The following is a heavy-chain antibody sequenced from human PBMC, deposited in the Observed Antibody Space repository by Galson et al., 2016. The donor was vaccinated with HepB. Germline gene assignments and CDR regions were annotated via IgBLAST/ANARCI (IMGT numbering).Heavy chain of an antibody. CDR2: ISYDGSNK. J-gene: IGHJ4*02. CDR1: GFAFNTFA. CDR3: ARDLS. Sequence: SLRLSCAASGFAFNTFALHWVRQAPGKGLEWVALISYDGSNKYYADPVKGRFTISRDNSKNTLSLQMNSLRTDDTAVYYCARDLSWGQGTLVIVSS. V-gene: IGHV3-30*04. D-gene: IGHD2/OR15-2a*01.